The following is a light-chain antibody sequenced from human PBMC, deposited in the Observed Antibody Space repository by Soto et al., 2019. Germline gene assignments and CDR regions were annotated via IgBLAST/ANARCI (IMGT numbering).Light chain of an antibody. J-gene: IGKJ1*01. Sequence: DIQMTQSPSTLSGSVGDRVTITCRASQTISSWLAWYQQKPGKAPKLLIYSASTLQSGVPSRFSGSGSGTEFTLTISSLQPEDFATYYCQQLNNYPWTFGQGTKVEIK. V-gene: IGKV1-9*01. CDR1: QTISSW. CDR2: SAS. CDR3: QQLNNYPWT.